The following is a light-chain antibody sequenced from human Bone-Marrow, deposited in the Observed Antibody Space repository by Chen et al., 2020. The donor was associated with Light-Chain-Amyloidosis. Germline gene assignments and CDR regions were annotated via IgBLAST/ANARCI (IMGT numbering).Light chain of an antibody. Sequence: QSVLTQPPSVSGAPGQRVTLSCTGSSSNIGAGYDVHWYQQLPGTAPKLLIYGNSNRPSGVPDRISGSKSGASASLAIPGLQAEDEAEYYCQSFARSLSGWVFGGGTKLTVL. CDR1: SSNIGAGYD. CDR3: QSFARSLSGWV. J-gene: IGLJ3*02. CDR2: GNS. V-gene: IGLV1-40*01.